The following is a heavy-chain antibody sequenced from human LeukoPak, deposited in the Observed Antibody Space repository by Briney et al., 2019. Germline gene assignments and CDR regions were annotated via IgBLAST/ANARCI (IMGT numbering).Heavy chain of an antibody. CDR2: ISAYNGNT. CDR1: GYTFTSYG. V-gene: IGHV1-18*01. J-gene: IGHJ4*02. CDR3: ARDPGEYGFWSGSPSGAYYFDY. D-gene: IGHD3-3*01. Sequence: ASVKVSCKASGYTFTSYGISWVRQAPGQGLEWMGWISAYNGNTNYAQKLQGRVTMTTDTSTSTAYMELRSLRSDDTAVYYCARDPGEYGFWSGSPSGAYYFDYWGQGTLVTVSS.